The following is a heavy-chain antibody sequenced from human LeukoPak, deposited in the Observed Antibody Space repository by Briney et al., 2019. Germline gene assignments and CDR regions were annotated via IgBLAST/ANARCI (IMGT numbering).Heavy chain of an antibody. D-gene: IGHD3-22*01. V-gene: IGHV1-18*01. Sequence: ATVKVSCKTSGYTFTSYGISWVRQAPGQGLEWMGWISAYNGNTHSAQKLQGRVTMTTDTSTSTAYMELRSLRSDDTAVYYCARGFPPRRQYDSSGYYSYYFDYWGQGTLVTVSS. CDR1: GYTFTSYG. CDR3: ARGFPPRRQYDSSGYYSYYFDY. J-gene: IGHJ4*02. CDR2: ISAYNGNT.